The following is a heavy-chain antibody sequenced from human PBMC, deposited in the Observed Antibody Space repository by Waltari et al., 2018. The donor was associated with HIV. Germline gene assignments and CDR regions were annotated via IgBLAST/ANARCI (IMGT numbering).Heavy chain of an antibody. V-gene: IGHV4-4*07. D-gene: IGHD3-9*01. CDR3: ARGDYDTYVHRWYFDV. CDR1: DASLSHSY. J-gene: IGHJ2*01. CDR2: IFTSGRT. Sequence: QARPQESGPGLVRPSETLTLTCSVSDASLSHSYWGWVRHPAGKSMEWLGHIFTSGRTDYNPSLKSRVTLSIDTDKNQFSLKLTSVTAADTAVYYCARGDYDTYVHRWYFDVWGRGTLVTVSS.